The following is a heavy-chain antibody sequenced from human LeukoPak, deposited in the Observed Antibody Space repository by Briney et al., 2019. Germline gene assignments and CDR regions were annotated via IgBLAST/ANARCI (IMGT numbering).Heavy chain of an antibody. D-gene: IGHD6-19*01. Sequence: EASVKVSCKASGGTFSSYAISWVRQAPGQGLEWMGRIIPILGIANYAQKFQGRVTITADKSTSTAYMEVSRLRSDDTAVYYCARDALSSGWTPGPWGQGTLVTVSS. CDR3: ARDALSSGWTPGP. J-gene: IGHJ5*02. V-gene: IGHV1-69*04. CDR1: GGTFSSYA. CDR2: IIPILGIA.